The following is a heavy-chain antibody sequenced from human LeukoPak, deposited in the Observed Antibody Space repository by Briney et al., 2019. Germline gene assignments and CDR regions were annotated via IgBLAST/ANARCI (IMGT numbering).Heavy chain of an antibody. CDR1: GFTFSSYG. CDR2: ISYDGSNK. Sequence: PGRSLRLSCAASGFTFSSYGMHWVRQAPGKGLEWVAVISYDGSNKYYADSVKGRFTISRDNARNSLFLQMDNLRVEDTALYYCVRDVYWAFDRWGQGTLVTVSS. CDR3: VRDVYWAFDR. D-gene: IGHD1-26*01. V-gene: IGHV3-30*03. J-gene: IGHJ4*02.